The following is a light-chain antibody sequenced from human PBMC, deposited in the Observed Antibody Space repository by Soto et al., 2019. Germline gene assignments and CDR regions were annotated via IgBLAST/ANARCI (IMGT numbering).Light chain of an antibody. CDR1: QSVSSY. V-gene: IGKV3-11*01. CDR2: DAS. CDR3: QQGSNWPSS. J-gene: IGKJ5*01. Sequence: ENVLTQSPATLSLSPGERATLSCRASQSVSSYLTWYQQKPGQAPRLLIYDASNRATGIPARFSGSGSGTDFTLTISSLVPEDFAVYFCQQGSNWPSSFGQGTRLEIK.